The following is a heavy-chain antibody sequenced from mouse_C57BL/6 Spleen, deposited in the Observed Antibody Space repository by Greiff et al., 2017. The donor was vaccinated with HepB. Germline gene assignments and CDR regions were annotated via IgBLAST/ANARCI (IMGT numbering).Heavy chain of an antibody. Sequence: EVQLQQSGPELVKPGASVKIPCKASGYTFTDYNMDWVKQSHGKSLEWIGDINPNNGGTIYNQKFKGKATLTVDKSSSTAYMELRSLTSEDTAVYYCARSPFTPVVAEGYFDVWGTGTTVTVSS. D-gene: IGHD1-1*01. J-gene: IGHJ1*03. CDR1: GYTFTDYN. V-gene: IGHV1-18*01. CDR3: ARSPFTPVVAEGYFDV. CDR2: INPNNGGT.